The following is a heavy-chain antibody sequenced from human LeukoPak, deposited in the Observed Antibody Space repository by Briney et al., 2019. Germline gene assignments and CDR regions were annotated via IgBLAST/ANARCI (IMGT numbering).Heavy chain of an antibody. CDR2: IYTSGST. CDR3: ARGGFRYSSSWYHGGYYYMDV. D-gene: IGHD6-13*01. J-gene: IGHJ6*03. Sequence: SETLSLTCTVSGGSISSGTYYWSWIRQPAGKGLEWIGRIYTSGSTNYNPSLKSRVTISVDTSKNQFSLKLSSVTAADTAVYYCARGGFRYSSSWYHGGYYYMDVWGKGTTVTISS. V-gene: IGHV4-61*02. CDR1: GGSISSGTYY.